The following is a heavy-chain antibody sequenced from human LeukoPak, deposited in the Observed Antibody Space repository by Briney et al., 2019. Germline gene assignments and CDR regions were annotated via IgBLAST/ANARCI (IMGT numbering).Heavy chain of an antibody. Sequence: SETLSLTCTASGGSFSSYYWSWIRQPAGQGLEWIGRIYTSGSTTYNPSLKSRVTMSAGRSKHQFSLKLRSVTAAGTAVYYCARATVTGFHFDYWGQGTLVTASS. J-gene: IGHJ4*02. CDR2: IYTSGST. CDR1: GGSFSSYY. V-gene: IGHV4-4*07. CDR3: ARATVTGFHFDY. D-gene: IGHD4-17*01.